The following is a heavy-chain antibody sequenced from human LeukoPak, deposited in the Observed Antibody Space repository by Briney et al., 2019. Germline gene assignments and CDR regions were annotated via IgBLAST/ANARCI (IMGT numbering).Heavy chain of an antibody. CDR1: GYTFTTYG. CDR3: ARDRDRMVQGVTPLFDY. D-gene: IGHD3-10*01. J-gene: IGHJ4*02. V-gene: IGHV1-18*04. Sequence: GASVKVSCKTSGYTFTTYGISWVRQAPGQGLEWMGWISGSNGNTKYAQKVQGRVTMTRDTSTTTAYMEVRSLRSDDTAVYYCARDRDRMVQGVTPLFDYWGQGTLVTVSS. CDR2: ISGSNGNT.